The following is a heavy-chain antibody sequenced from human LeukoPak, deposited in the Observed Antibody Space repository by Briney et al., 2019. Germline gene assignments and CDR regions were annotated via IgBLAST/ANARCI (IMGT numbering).Heavy chain of an antibody. CDR3: ARHARGTGYFDY. D-gene: IGHD3/OR15-3a*01. CDR2: IYYSGST. J-gene: IGHJ4*02. V-gene: IGHV4-59*08. CDR1: GGSISSYY. Sequence: SETLSLTCTVSGGSISSYYWSWIRQPPGRGLEWIGYIYYSGSTNYNPSLKSRVTISVDTSKNQFSLNLSSVTAADTAVYYCARHARGTGYFDYWGQGTLVTVSS.